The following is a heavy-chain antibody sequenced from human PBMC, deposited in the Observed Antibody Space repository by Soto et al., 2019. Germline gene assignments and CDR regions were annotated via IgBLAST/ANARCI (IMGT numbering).Heavy chain of an antibody. V-gene: IGHV4-59*01. Sequence: PSETLSLTCSVSGGSISSYCWSWIRQPPGKGLEWIGYIYYSGSTNYNPSLKSRVTISVDTSKNQFSLKLSSVTAADTAVYYCARLATIGYFDYWGQGTLVTVSS. CDR1: GGSISSYC. CDR3: ARLATIGYFDY. CDR2: IYYSGST. J-gene: IGHJ4*02. D-gene: IGHD5-12*01.